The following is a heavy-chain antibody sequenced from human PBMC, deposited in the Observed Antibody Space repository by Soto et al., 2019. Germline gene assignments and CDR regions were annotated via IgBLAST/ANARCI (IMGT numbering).Heavy chain of an antibody. D-gene: IGHD6-6*01. CDR2: IYYSGST. Sequence: SXTLSLTCTVSGGSMSIYYWSWVRQPPGKGLEWIGYIYYSGSTNYNPSLKSRVTISVDTSKNQFSLKLSSVTAADTAVYYCAIAARPSYYYYYMDVWGKGTTVTVSS. J-gene: IGHJ6*03. CDR1: GGSMSIYY. CDR3: AIAARPSYYYYYMDV. V-gene: IGHV4-59*01.